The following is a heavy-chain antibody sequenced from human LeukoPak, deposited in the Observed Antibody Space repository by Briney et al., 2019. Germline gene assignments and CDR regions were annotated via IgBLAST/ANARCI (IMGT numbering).Heavy chain of an antibody. CDR1: GYTFTLYG. D-gene: IGHD2-15*01. V-gene: IGHV1-18*01. Sequence: ASVKVSCKASGYTFTLYGITWVRQAPGQGLEWMGWISTNNGNTNFAQKLQGRVTMTTDTSTSTANMELRSLRSDDTAVYYCARGGGSSPLSGWGQGTLVTVSS. CDR3: ARGGGSSPLSG. CDR2: ISTNNGNT. J-gene: IGHJ4*02.